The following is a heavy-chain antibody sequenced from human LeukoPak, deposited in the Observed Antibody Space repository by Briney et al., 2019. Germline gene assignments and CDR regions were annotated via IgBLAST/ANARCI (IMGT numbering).Heavy chain of an antibody. D-gene: IGHD3-10*01. J-gene: IGHJ6*03. CDR1: GGSFSGYY. V-gene: IGHV4-34*01. CDR2: INHSGST. Sequence: SETLSLTCAVYGGSFSGYYWSWIHQPPGKGLEWIGEINHSGSTNYNPSLKSRVTISVDTSKNQFSLKLSSVTAADTAVYYCAASPRSGAYYMDVWGKGTTVTVSS. CDR3: AASPRSGAYYMDV.